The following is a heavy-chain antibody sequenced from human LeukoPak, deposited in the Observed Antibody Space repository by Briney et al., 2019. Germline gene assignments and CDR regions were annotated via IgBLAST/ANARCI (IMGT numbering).Heavy chain of an antibody. D-gene: IGHD3-10*01. Sequence: GGSLRLSCAASGFTFRTYAMSWVRQAPGKGLEWVSGISDSGDGTYYAESVKGRFTVSRDNSKNTVFLQMNSLRAEDTAVYYCAKTYYYGCPDYWGQGTLVTVSS. J-gene: IGHJ4*02. V-gene: IGHV3-23*01. CDR2: ISDSGDGT. CDR3: AKTYYYGCPDY. CDR1: GFTFRTYA.